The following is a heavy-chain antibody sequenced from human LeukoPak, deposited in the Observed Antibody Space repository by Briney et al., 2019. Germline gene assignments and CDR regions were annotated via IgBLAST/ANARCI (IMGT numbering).Heavy chain of an antibody. CDR2: INPNSGGT. J-gene: IGHJ3*02. CDR1: GYTFTGYY. Sequence: GASVKVSCKASGYTFTGYYMHWVRQAPGQGLEWMGWINPNSGGTNYAQKFQGRVTMTRDTSISTAYMELSRLRSEDTAVYYCARYSSSWEAFDIWGQGTMVTVSS. V-gene: IGHV1-2*02. CDR3: ARYSSSWEAFDI. D-gene: IGHD6-13*01.